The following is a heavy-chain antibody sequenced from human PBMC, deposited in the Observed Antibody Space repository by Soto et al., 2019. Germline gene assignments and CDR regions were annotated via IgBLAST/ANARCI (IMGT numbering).Heavy chain of an antibody. V-gene: IGHV3-23*01. D-gene: IGHD1-1*01. CDR2: ISGRGGRT. CDR1: GLTFSSYA. Sequence: GGSLRLSCAASGLTFSSYAMSWVRQAPGKGLEWVSSISGRGGRTFYTDSVKGRFTISRDNSKNTLFLQMSSLRAEDTALYYCAKDLEDWESPPRHYGMDVWGLGPTVTVPS. CDR3: AKDLEDWESPPRHYGMDV. J-gene: IGHJ6*02.